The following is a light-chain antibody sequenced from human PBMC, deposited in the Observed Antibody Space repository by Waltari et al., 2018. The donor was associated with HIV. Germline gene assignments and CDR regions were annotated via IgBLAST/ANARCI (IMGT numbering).Light chain of an antibody. Sequence: QSVLPQPPSLSAAPGHKITIAFAAARSTIGRRNLPCYQQLPSRAPKIIIDHDHRRPSGVSDRFTASKSGTSASLFISKLQAADEATYYCAAWDDSLSGFVFGGGT. CDR3: AAWDDSLSGFV. CDR1: RSTIGRRN. J-gene: IGLJ3*02. CDR2: HDH. V-gene: IGLV1-44*01.